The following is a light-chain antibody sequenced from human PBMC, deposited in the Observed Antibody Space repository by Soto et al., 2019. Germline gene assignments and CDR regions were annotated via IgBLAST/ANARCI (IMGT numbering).Light chain of an antibody. CDR2: AAS. CDR1: QSVSSTY. Sequence: EVVLTQSPGTLSLSPGERATLSCRASQSVSSTYLAWYQQKPGQAPRLLIYAASSRATGIPDRFSGSGSGTDFTLTISRLEPEDFVVYYCQQYGSSPTFGQGTRVEIK. CDR3: QQYGSSPT. J-gene: IGKJ1*01. V-gene: IGKV3-20*01.